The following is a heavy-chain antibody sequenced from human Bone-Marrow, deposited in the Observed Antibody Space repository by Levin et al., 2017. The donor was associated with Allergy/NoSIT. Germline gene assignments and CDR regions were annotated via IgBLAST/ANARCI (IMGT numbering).Heavy chain of an antibody. CDR3: ADLGRSYGLDV. Sequence: GESLKISCAASGFSFSDHYIDWVRQGPGKGLEWVGRITSKGNGYSSEYAASVRGRFTISRDDSENSVYLQMNSLKTDDTAVYYCADLGRSYGLDVWGQGTTVTVSS. CDR1: GFSFSDHY. D-gene: IGHD1-26*01. J-gene: IGHJ6*02. CDR2: ITSKGNGYSS. V-gene: IGHV3-72*01.